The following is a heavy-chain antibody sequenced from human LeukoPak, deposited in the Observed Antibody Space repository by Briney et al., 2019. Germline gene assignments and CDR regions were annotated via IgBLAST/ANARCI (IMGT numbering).Heavy chain of an antibody. CDR3: ARLYPFYDTSGFYYPYFYYMDV. D-gene: IGHD3-22*01. V-gene: IGHV4-34*01. CDR2: INHSGST. J-gene: IGHJ6*03. Sequence: SETLSLTCAVYGESFNDYYWSWIRQPPGKGLEWIGDINHSGSTNYNPSLKSRVTISVDTSKNQFSLKLSSVTAADTAVYYCARLYPFYDTSGFYYPYFYYMDVWGKGTTVTISS. CDR1: GESFNDYY.